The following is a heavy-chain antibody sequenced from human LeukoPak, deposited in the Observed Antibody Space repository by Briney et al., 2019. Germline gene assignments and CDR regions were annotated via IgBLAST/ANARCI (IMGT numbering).Heavy chain of an antibody. CDR2: IYYSGST. D-gene: IGHD6-13*01. Sequence: PSETLSLTCTVSGGSISSYYWSWIRQPPGKGLEWIGYIYYSGSTNYNPSLKSRVTISVDTSKNQFSLKLSSVTAADTAVYYCARDSRWDAFDIWGQGTMVTVSS. CDR3: ARDSRWDAFDI. CDR1: GGSISSYY. J-gene: IGHJ3*02. V-gene: IGHV4-59*01.